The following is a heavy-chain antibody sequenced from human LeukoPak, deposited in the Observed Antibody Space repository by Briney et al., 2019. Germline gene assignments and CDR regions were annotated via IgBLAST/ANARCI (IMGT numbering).Heavy chain of an antibody. Sequence: GGSLRLSCAASGFTFSSYWMHWVRQAPGKGLVWVSCINSDGSGTSYADSVKGRFTISRDNVKNTLYLQMNSLRAEDAAVYYCAREGDSDWYFDLWGRGTLVTVSS. J-gene: IGHJ2*01. CDR1: GFTFSSYW. CDR3: AREGDSDWYFDL. CDR2: INSDGSGT. V-gene: IGHV3-74*01. D-gene: IGHD2-21*02.